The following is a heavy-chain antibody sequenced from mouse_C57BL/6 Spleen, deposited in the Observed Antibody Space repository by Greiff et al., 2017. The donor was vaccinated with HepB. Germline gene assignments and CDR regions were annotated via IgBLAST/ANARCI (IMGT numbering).Heavy chain of an antibody. CDR1: GYAFSSSW. D-gene: IGHD3-1*01. CDR2: IYPGDGDT. J-gene: IGHJ4*01. V-gene: IGHV1-82*01. Sequence: QVQLQQSGPELVKPGASVKISCKASGYAFSSSWMNWVKQRPGKGLEWIGRIYPGDGDTNYNGKFKGKATVTADKSSSTAYMQLSSLTSEDSAVYFCARSQFYAMDYWGQGTSVTVSS. CDR3: ARSQFYAMDY.